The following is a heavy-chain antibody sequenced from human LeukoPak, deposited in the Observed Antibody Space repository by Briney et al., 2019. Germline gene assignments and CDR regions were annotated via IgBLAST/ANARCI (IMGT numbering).Heavy chain of an antibody. J-gene: IGHJ5*02. CDR3: ARKRVTMVRGASNWFDP. V-gene: IGHV4-39*01. D-gene: IGHD3-10*01. CDR1: GGSISSSSYY. Sequence: SETLSLTCTVSGGSISSSSYYWGWIRQPPGKGLEWIGSIYYSGSTYYNPSLKSRVTISVDTSKNQFSLKLSSVTAADTAVYYCARKRVTMVRGASNWFDPWGQGTLVTVSS. CDR2: IYYSGST.